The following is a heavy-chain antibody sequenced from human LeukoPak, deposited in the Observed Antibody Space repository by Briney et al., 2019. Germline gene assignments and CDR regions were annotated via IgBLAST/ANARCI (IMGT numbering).Heavy chain of an antibody. CDR1: GGSISSGSYY. CDR2: IYTSGST. D-gene: IGHD3-22*01. V-gene: IGHV4-61*02. CDR3: ARDHQGDSSGYYDAFDI. J-gene: IGHJ3*02. Sequence: SETLSLTCTVSGGSISSGSYYWSWIRQPAGKGLEWIGRIYTSGSTNYNPSLKSRVTISVDTSKNQFSLKLSSVTAADTAVYYCARDHQGDSSGYYDAFDIWGQGTMVTVSS.